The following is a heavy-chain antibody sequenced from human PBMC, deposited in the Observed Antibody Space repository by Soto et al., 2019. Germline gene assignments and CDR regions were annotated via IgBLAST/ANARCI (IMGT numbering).Heavy chain of an antibody. D-gene: IGHD3-10*01. V-gene: IGHV1-8*01. CDR3: ARDLYLNVWFGGYSYGMDV. J-gene: IGHJ6*02. Sequence: ASVKVSCKTSGYTFTSYDINWVRQATGQGLEWMGWMNPDSGNRGYAQKFQGRVTMTTDTSISTAYMELSRLRSDDTAVYYCARDLYLNVWFGGYSYGMDVWGQGTTVTVSS. CDR1: GYTFTSYD. CDR2: MNPDSGNR.